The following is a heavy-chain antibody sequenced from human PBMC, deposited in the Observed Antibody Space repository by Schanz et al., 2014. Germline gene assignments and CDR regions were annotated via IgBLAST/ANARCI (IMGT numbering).Heavy chain of an antibody. CDR3: AKDTGYCHGGACYCFEY. Sequence: QVQLVESGGGVVQPGRSLRLSCAASGITLSNHGMHWVRQAPGKGLEWVAVISYDGNNEDYADSVKGRFSISRDNSQNSLYLQMDSLRPEDTAVYFCAKDTGYCHGGACYCFEYWGLGILVTVSS. CDR1: GITLSNHG. CDR2: ISYDGNNE. J-gene: IGHJ4*02. V-gene: IGHV3-30*18. D-gene: IGHD2-8*02.